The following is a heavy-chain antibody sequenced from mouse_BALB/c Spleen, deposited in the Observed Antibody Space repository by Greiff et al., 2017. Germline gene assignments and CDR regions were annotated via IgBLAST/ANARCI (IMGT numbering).Heavy chain of an antibody. CDR2: ISDGGSYT. V-gene: IGHV5-4*02. CDR1: GFTFSDYY. D-gene: IGHD2-14*01. CDR3: ASAYYRYDGFAY. J-gene: IGHJ3*01. Sequence: EVKLMESGGGLVKPGGSLKLSCAASGFTFSDYYMYWVRQTPEKRLEWVATISDGGSYTYYPDSVKGRFTISRDNAKNNLYLQMSSLKSEDTAMYYCASAYYRYDGFAYWGQGTLVTVSA.